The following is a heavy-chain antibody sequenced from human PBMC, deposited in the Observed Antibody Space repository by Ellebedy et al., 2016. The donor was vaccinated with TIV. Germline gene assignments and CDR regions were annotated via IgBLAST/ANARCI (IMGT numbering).Heavy chain of an antibody. V-gene: IGHV3-7*03. J-gene: IGHJ4*02. CDR3: ARDAY. Sequence: GESLKISCAASGFTFSNYWMSCVRQAPGKGLEWVAKMKEDVSEIYYVDSVKGRFPISRDHAKNSLYLQMNSLRVEDTAVYYCARDAYWGQGTLVTVSS. CDR2: MKEDVSEI. CDR1: GFTFSNYW.